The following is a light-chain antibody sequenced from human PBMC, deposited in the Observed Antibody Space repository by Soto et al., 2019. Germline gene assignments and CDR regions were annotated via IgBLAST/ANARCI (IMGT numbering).Light chain of an antibody. J-gene: IGKJ1*01. CDR1: QSLNNW. CDR3: KQYNSYSWT. CDR2: KAY. V-gene: IGKV1-5*03. Sequence: DIQMTQSPSTLSASVGDRVTITCRASQSLNNWLAWYQQKPGKAPKLLIYKAYSIESGVPSRFSGSGSGTEFTLTISSLQPDDFATYYCKQYNSYSWTFGQGTKVDIK.